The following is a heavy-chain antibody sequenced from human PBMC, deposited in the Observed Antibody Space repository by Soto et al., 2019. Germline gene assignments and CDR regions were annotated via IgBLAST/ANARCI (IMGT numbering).Heavy chain of an antibody. D-gene: IGHD3-3*01. J-gene: IGHJ4*02. CDR3: ARGGFWSTYYTSPLDY. V-gene: IGHV1-2*02. CDR1: GYSFSGHY. Sequence: GVSVKVSCKASGYSFSGHYMHWVRQAPGQGLEWVGWINPKSGGTKYAEDFQGRITMTRDTSISTAYMELSSLRSDDTALYYCARGGFWSTYYTSPLDYWGQGTLVTVSS. CDR2: INPKSGGT.